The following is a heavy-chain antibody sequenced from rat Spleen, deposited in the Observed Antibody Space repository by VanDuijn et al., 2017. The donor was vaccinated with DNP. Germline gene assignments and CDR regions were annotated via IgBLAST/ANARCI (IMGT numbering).Heavy chain of an antibody. D-gene: IGHD1-4*01. J-gene: IGHJ4*01. Sequence: EVQLVESGGGFVQPGRSLKLSCAASGFTFSNYGMAWVRQAPTKGLEWVASITNSGGSIYYRDSLKGRITISRDNANSTLYLQMDSLRSEDTATYYCTTGAGSPWGQGTSVTVSS. CDR3: TTGAGSP. CDR2: ITNSGGSI. CDR1: GFTFSNYG. V-gene: IGHV5-27*01.